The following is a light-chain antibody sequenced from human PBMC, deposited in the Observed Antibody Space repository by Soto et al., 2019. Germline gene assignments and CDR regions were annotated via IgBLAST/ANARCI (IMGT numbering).Light chain of an antibody. J-gene: IGLJ1*01. V-gene: IGLV2-8*01. Sequence: QSVLTQPPSASGSPGQTVTISCTGTSSDDGGYNYVYWYQQHPGKAPKLMTYEVSKQHSGVPDRFSGSKSGNTASLTVSGLQAEDEADYYCSSYAGSNNVFGTGTKVTVL. CDR2: EVS. CDR3: SSYAGSNNV. CDR1: SSDDGGYNY.